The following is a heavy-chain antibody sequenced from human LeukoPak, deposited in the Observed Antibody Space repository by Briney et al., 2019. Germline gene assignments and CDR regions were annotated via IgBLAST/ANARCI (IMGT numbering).Heavy chain of an antibody. Sequence: GGSLRLSCAASGFTFSSYGMHWARQAPGKGLEWVAVISYDGSNKYYADSVKGRFTISRDNSKNTLYLQMNSLRAEDTAVYYCARDEGDLSSSWYRVPIDYWGQGTLVTVSS. D-gene: IGHD6-13*01. CDR1: GFTFSSYG. J-gene: IGHJ4*02. CDR3: ARDEGDLSSSWYRVPIDY. V-gene: IGHV3-30*03. CDR2: ISYDGSNK.